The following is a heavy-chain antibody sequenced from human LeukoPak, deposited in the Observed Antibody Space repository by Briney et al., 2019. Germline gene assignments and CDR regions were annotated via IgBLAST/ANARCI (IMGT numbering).Heavy chain of an antibody. D-gene: IGHD6-13*01. Sequence: SETLSLTCTVSGGSISSYYWSWIRQPPRKGLEWIGYIYYSGTTNYNPSLKGRVTISVDTSKNQFSLKLSSVTAADTAVYYCARGVYIAAAQYGYWGQGTLVTVSS. CDR3: ARGVYIAAAQYGY. J-gene: IGHJ4*02. V-gene: IGHV4-59*01. CDR2: IYYSGTT. CDR1: GGSISSYY.